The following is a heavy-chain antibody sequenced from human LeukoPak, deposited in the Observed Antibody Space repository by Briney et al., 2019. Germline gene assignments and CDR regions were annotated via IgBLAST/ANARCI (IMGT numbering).Heavy chain of an antibody. D-gene: IGHD6-13*01. V-gene: IGHV4-38-2*01. Sequence: SEAPSLTCAVSGYSISSGYYWGWIRQPPGKGLEWIGSIYHSGSTYYNPSLKSRVTISVDTSKNQFSLKLSSVTAADTAVYYCARFEQQRTNAFDIWGQGTMVTVSS. CDR3: ARFEQQRTNAFDI. CDR2: IYHSGST. J-gene: IGHJ3*02. CDR1: GYSISSGYY.